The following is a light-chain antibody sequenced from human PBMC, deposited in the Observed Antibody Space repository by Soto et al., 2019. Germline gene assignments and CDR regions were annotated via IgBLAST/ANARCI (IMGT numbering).Light chain of an antibody. CDR3: QQYGSSPTWT. V-gene: IGKV3-20*01. J-gene: IGKJ1*01. CDR2: DAS. CDR1: QSISSTY. Sequence: EIVLTQSPGTLSLSPGERATLSCRASQSISSTYLTWYHQKPGQAPRLLIYDASRRATGIPDRFSGSGSGTDFSLTISRLEPEDFAVYYCQQYGSSPTWTFGQGTKVDIK.